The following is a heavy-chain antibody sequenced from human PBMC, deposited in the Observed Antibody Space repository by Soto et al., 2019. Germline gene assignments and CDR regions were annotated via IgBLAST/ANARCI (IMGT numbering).Heavy chain of an antibody. CDR2: INPGNGNT. CDR3: ARDQGYDYVWGSYRSYYYGMDV. CDR1: GYTFTSYG. J-gene: IGHJ6*02. V-gene: IGHV1-3*01. D-gene: IGHD3-16*02. Sequence: ASVKVSCKASGYTFTSYGMNWVRQAPGRGLEWMGWINPGNGNTKYSQKFQGRVIIERDTSASTAYMELSSLRSEDTAVYYCARDQGYDYVWGSYRSYYYGMDVWGQGTTVTVSS.